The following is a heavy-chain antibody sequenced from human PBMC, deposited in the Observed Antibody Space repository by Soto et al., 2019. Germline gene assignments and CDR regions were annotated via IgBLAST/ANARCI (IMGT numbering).Heavy chain of an antibody. D-gene: IGHD3-10*01. V-gene: IGHV3-11*01. J-gene: IGHJ6*03. Sequence: GGSLRLSCAASGFTFSDYYMSWIRQAPGKGLEWVSYISSSGSTIYYADSVKGRFTISRDNAKNSLYLQMNSLRAEDTAVDYCAHLTRYYYGSGSSHYYYYYYMDVWGKGTTVTVSS. CDR3: AHLTRYYYGSGSSHYYYYYYMDV. CDR2: ISSSGSTI. CDR1: GFTFSDYY.